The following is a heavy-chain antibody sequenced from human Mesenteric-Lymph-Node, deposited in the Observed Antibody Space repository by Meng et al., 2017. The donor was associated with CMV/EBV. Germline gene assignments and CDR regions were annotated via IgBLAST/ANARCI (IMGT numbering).Heavy chain of an antibody. J-gene: IGHJ4*02. CDR2: IKNKANSYIT. V-gene: IGHV3-72*01. Sequence: GESLKISCAASGFTFSDHHMDWVRQAPGKGLEWVGRIKNKANSYITEYAASVRGRFTISRDDSKNSLYLQMNSLKTEDTAVYYCGRDSMKGGGFDCWGQGILVTVSS. CDR1: GFTFSDHH. CDR3: GRDSMKGGGFDC. D-gene: IGHD3-10*01.